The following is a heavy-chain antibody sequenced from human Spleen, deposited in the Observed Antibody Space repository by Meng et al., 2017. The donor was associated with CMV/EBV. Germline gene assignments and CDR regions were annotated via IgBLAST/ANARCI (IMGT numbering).Heavy chain of an antibody. Sequence: SGFTFSTYAMSWVRQAPGKGLEWVSAISGSGDSTHYADSVKGRFSISRDNSKNTLYLQMNSLRAEDTAVYYCAKDRCSTGCWYAFSIWGQGTMVTVSS. D-gene: IGHD2-2*01. CDR3: AKDRCSTGCWYAFSI. CDR2: ISGSGDST. CDR1: GFTFSTYA. V-gene: IGHV3-23*01. J-gene: IGHJ3*02.